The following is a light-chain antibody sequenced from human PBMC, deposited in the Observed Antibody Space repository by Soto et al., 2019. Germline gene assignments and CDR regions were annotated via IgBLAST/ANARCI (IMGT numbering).Light chain of an antibody. V-gene: IGKV3-15*01. CDR3: QHYNHWPPYT. Sequence: EIVMTQSPATLSVSPGERATLSCRASQNVGSNLAWYQQRPGQAPRLLIYGASTRATGIPARFTGSGSGTDFTLTISSPQSEDCAVYYGQHYNHWPPYTFGQGTKLEVK. CDR1: QNVGSN. J-gene: IGKJ2*01. CDR2: GAS.